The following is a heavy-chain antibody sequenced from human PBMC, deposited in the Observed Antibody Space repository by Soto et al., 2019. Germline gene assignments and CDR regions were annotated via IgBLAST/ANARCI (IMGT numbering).Heavy chain of an antibody. D-gene: IGHD6-6*01. CDR1: GDSVSSNSAA. J-gene: IGHJ6*02. CDR2: TYYRSKWYY. V-gene: IGHV6-1*01. CDR3: ARIHSSSSSDMDV. Sequence: QTLSLTCVISGDSVSSNSAAWNWIRQSPSRGLEWLGRTYYRSKWYYGYAVSVKSRITIKPDTSKNQFSLQLNSVTPEDTAVYYCARIHSSSSSDMDVWGQGTTVTVSS.